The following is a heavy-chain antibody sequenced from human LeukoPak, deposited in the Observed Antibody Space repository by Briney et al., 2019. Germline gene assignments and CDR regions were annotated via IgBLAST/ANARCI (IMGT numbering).Heavy chain of an antibody. J-gene: IGHJ4*02. CDR3: ARYGYRGNDY. V-gene: IGHV3-21*01. Sequence: GGSLRLSCAASGFTFSSYSMNWVRQAPVKVLEWVSSISSSSSYIYYADSVKGRFTISRDNARNSLYLQMNSLRAEDTAVYYCARYGYRGNDYWGQGTLVTVSS. CDR2: ISSSSSYI. CDR1: GFTFSSYS. D-gene: IGHD5-18*01.